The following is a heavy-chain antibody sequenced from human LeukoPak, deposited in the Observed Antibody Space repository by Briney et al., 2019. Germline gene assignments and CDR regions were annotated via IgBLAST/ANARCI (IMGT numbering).Heavy chain of an antibody. D-gene: IGHD3-10*01. Sequence: GGSLRLSCVASGFTFSSYWMTWVRQAPGTGLEWVASIKYDGSEKYYVDSVKGRFTISRDNVKNSLYLQMNSLRADDTALYYCARGGWLAFDYWGQGTLVTVS. V-gene: IGHV3-7*01. CDR3: ARGGWLAFDY. CDR1: GFTFSSYW. CDR2: IKYDGSEK. J-gene: IGHJ4*02.